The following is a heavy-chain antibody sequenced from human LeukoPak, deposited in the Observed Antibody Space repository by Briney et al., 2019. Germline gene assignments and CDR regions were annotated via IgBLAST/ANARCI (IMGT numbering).Heavy chain of an antibody. J-gene: IGHJ3*02. Sequence: GGSLRLSCAASGFTFSSYEMNWVRQAPGKGLEWVSYISSSGSTIYYADSVKGRFTISRDNAKNSLYLQMNSLRAEDTAVYYCARDVWGSYYDAFDIWGQGTMVTVSS. D-gene: IGHD3-16*01. V-gene: IGHV3-48*03. CDR2: ISSSGSTI. CDR3: ARDVWGSYYDAFDI. CDR1: GFTFSSYE.